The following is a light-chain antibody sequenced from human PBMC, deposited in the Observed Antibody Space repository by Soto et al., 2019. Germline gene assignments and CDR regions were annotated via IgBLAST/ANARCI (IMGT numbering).Light chain of an antibody. V-gene: IGKV3-15*01. CDR1: QSVSSD. Sequence: EIVMTQSPATLSVSPGERATLSCRASQSVSSDLAWYQQIPGQAPRLLIYGASTRATGIPARFSGSGSGTEFTLTISSLQSEDIGIYYCQQYDSWPYTFGPGSKLHFK. CDR3: QQYDSWPYT. CDR2: GAS. J-gene: IGKJ3*01.